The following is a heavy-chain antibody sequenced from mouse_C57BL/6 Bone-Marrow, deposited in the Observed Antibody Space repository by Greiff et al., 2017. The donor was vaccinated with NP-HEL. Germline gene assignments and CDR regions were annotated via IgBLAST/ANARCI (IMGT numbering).Heavy chain of an antibody. J-gene: IGHJ2*01. CDR3: TTGVDKDY. Sequence: EVQLQQSGAELVRPGASVKLSCTASGFNINDDYMHWVKQRPEQGLEWIGWIDPENGDTEYASKFQGKATITADTSSNTAYLQLSSLASEDTAVYYCTTGVDKDYWGQGTTLTVSA. V-gene: IGHV14-4*01. CDR2: IDPENGDT. CDR1: GFNINDDY. D-gene: IGHD1-1*01.